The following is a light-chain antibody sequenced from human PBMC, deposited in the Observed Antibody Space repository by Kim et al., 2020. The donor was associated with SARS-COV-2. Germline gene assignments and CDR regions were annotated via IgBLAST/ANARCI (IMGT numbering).Light chain of an antibody. V-gene: IGLV1-44*01. Sequence: ELTQPPSASAAPGQKVTISCSGGTSNIGRNTVNWYQQFPGKSPKLLINTDNQRPSGVPDRFSGTRSGSSAFLAINGLQSEDEADYYCATWDDSLSVFGGGTQLTVL. CDR2: TDN. J-gene: IGLJ3*02. CDR3: ATWDDSLSV. CDR1: TSNIGRNT.